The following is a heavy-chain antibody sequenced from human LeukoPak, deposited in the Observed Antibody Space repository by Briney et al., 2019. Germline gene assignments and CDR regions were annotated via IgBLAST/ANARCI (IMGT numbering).Heavy chain of an antibody. CDR1: GFTFSSYS. Sequence: GGSLRLSCAASGFTFSSYSMNWVRQAPGKGLEWVSYISSSSSTIYYADSVKGRFTISRDNAKNSLYLQMNSLRAEDTAVYYCARDTVVAAPYYGDYDDGHYWGQGTLVTVSS. V-gene: IGHV3-48*04. D-gene: IGHD4-17*01. CDR3: ARDTVVAAPYYGDYDDGHY. J-gene: IGHJ4*02. CDR2: ISSSSSTI.